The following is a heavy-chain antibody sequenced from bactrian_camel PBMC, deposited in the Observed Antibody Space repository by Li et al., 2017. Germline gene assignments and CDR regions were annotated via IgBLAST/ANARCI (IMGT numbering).Heavy chain of an antibody. D-gene: IGHD1*01. V-gene: IGHV3S40*01. Sequence: VQLVESGGGLVQPGGSLRLSCVTSGFTFSDYTMTWVRQAPGKGLEWVSDINSSGRNTNYADSVKGRFIISQDNAKNTVYLQMNSLKPEDTAMYYCAADVLGACVWWGKGTQVTVSP. CDR1: GFTFSDYT. J-gene: IGHJ4*01. CDR2: INSSGRNT. CDR3: AADVLGACVW.